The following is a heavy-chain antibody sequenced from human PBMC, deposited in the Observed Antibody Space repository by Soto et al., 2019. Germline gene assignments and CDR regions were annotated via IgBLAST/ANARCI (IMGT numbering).Heavy chain of an antibody. Sequence: EVQLVESGGGLVKPGGSLRLSCAASGFTFSSYSMNWVRQAPGKGLEWVSSISSSSSYIYYADSVKGLLTIARDNAKNSLYLQMNSLRAEDTAAYYCARAPWGGDSYGMDVWGQGTTVTVSS. V-gene: IGHV3-21*01. CDR3: ARAPWGGDSYGMDV. CDR2: ISSSSSYI. CDR1: GFTFSSYS. D-gene: IGHD2-21*02. J-gene: IGHJ6*02.